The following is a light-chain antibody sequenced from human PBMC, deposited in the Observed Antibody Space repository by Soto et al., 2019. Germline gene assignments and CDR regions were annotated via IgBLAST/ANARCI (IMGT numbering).Light chain of an antibody. CDR1: QSVSSSY. CDR3: HQYGSSPYT. V-gene: IGKV3-20*01. Sequence: EIVLTQSPGTLSLSPGERATLSCRASQSVSSSYLAWYQQKHGQAPRLLIYGASSRATGIPDRFSGSGSGTDFTLTISRLEPEDFAVYYCHQYGSSPYTFCQGTKLEIK. CDR2: GAS. J-gene: IGKJ2*01.